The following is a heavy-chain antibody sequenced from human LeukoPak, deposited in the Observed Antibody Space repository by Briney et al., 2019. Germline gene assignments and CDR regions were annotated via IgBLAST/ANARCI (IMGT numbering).Heavy chain of an antibody. CDR1: GFTFSSYA. V-gene: IGHV3-64*01. Sequence: GGSLRLSCAASGFTFSSYAMHWVRQAPGKGLEYVSAISSNGGSTYYANSVKGRFTISRDNSKNTLYLQMGSLRAEDMAVYYCASGLKSAQFDYWGQGTPVTVSS. CDR3: ASGLKSAQFDY. CDR2: ISSNGGST. D-gene: IGHD6-25*01. J-gene: IGHJ4*02.